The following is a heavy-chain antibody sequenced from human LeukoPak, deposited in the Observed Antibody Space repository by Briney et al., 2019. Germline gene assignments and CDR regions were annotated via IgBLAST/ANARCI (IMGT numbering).Heavy chain of an antibody. CDR2: ISGSGGST. CDR3: AKDYYYDSSGYSQAFDY. J-gene: IGHJ4*02. D-gene: IGHD3-22*01. Sequence: QPGGSLRLSSAASGFTFSSYAMSWVRQAPGKGLEWVSAISGSGGSTYYADSVKGRFTISRDNSKNTLYLQMNSLRAEDTAVYYCAKDYYYDSSGYSQAFDYWGQGTLVTVSS. CDR1: GFTFSSYA. V-gene: IGHV3-23*01.